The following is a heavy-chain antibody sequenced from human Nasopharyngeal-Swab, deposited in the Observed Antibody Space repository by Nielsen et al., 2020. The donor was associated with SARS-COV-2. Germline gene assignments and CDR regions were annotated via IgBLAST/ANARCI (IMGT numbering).Heavy chain of an antibody. D-gene: IGHD2-21*02. CDR3: ARARRNFVVASAFDY. J-gene: IGHJ4*02. Sequence: WIRQPPGKGLEWIGYIYYSGSTYYNPSLKSRVTISVDTSKNQFSLKLSSVTAADTAVYYCARARRNFVVASAFDYWGQGTLVTVS. CDR2: IYYSGST. V-gene: IGHV4-31*02.